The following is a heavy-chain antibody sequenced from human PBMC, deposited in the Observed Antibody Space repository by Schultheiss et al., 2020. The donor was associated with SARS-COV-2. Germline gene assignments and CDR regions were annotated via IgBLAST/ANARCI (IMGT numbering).Heavy chain of an antibody. Sequence: SETLSLTCTVSGGSISSYYWSWIRQPPGKGLEWIGEINHSGSTNYNPSLKSRVTISVDTSKNQFSLKLSYVTAADTAVYYCARGGSFMYHDPWGQGTLVTVSS. J-gene: IGHJ5*02. V-gene: IGHV4-34*01. CDR1: GGSISSYY. CDR2: INHSGST. CDR3: ARGGSFMYHDP. D-gene: IGHD2-2*01.